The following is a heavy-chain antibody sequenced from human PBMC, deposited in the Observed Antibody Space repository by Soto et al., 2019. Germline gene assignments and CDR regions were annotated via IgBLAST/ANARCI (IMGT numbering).Heavy chain of an antibody. CDR2: INHSGST. J-gene: IGHJ5*02. D-gene: IGHD4-17*01. CDR1: GGSFSGYY. Sequence: SETLSLTCAVYGGSFSGYYWSWIRQPPGKGLEWIGEINHSGSTNYNPSLKSRVTISVDKSKNQFSLKLSSVTAADTAVYYCARSNYGDYAGSWFDPWGQGTLVTVSS. V-gene: IGHV4-34*01. CDR3: ARSNYGDYAGSWFDP.